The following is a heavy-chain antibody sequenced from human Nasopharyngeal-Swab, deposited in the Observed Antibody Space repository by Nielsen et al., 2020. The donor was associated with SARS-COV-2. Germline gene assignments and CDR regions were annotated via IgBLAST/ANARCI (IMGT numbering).Heavy chain of an antibody. CDR3: TGGSGWYPYYYGMDV. D-gene: IGHD6-19*01. J-gene: IGHJ6*02. Sequence: WIRQPPGKGLEWVPAISGSGGSTYYADSVKGRFTISRDNSKNTLYLQMNSLRAEDTAVYYCTGGSGWYPYYYGMDVWGQGTTVTVSS. V-gene: IGHV3-23*01. CDR2: ISGSGGST.